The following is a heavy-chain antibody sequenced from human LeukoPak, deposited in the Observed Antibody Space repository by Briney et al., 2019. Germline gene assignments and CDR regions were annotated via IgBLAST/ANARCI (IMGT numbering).Heavy chain of an antibody. D-gene: IGHD1-26*01. CDR3: TRELEYRGSPDDAFDI. J-gene: IGHJ3*02. V-gene: IGHV3-74*01. CDR1: GFSFSYFW. CDR2: INRDGSGT. Sequence: PGGSLRLSCAASGFSFSYFWLHWVRQAPGKGLVWVSRINRDGSGTSYADSVKGRFTISRDKAKNTLSLKMNSLRAEDTAVYYCTRELEYRGSPDDAFDIWGQGTMVTVSS.